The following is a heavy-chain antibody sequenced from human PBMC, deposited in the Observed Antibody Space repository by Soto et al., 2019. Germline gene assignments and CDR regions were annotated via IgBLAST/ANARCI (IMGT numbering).Heavy chain of an antibody. J-gene: IGHJ4*02. D-gene: IGHD3-22*01. Sequence: GGSLRLSCAASGFTFTKFGMHWVRQAPGKGLEWVAIIWYDGSHKYYADSVKGRFTISRDNSKNTLYLQMNSLRAEDTAVYYCAKDHPVIEVVKVFEYWGRGALVTVSS. CDR1: GFTFTKFG. CDR3: AKDHPVIEVVKVFEY. V-gene: IGHV3-33*06. CDR2: IWYDGSHK.